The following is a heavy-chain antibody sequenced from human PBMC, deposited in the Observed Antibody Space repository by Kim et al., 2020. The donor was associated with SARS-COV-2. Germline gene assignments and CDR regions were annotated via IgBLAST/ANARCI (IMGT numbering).Heavy chain of an antibody. Sequence: SETLSLTCAVYGGSFSGYYWSWIRQPPGKGLEWIGEINHSGSTNYNPSLKSRVTISVDTSKNQFSLKLSSVTAADTAVYYCASNSRDCSGGSCPNWGQGT. V-gene: IGHV4-34*01. J-gene: IGHJ4*02. CDR1: GGSFSGYY. CDR3: ASNSRDCSGGSCPN. D-gene: IGHD2-15*01. CDR2: INHSGST.